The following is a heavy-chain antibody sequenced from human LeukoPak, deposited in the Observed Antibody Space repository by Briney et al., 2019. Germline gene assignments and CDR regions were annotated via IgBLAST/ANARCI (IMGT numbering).Heavy chain of an antibody. J-gene: IGHJ4*02. V-gene: IGHV1-46*01. CDR1: GYTFTSYY. Sequence: ASVKVSCKASGYTFTSYYMHWVRQAPGQGLEWMGIINPSGGSTSYAQKFQGRVTMTRDMSTSTVYMGLSSLRSEDTAVYYCARGGGPRELTGYPSPPSYYFDYWGQGTLVTVSS. D-gene: IGHD3-9*01. CDR3: ARGGGPRELTGYPSPPSYYFDY. CDR2: INPSGGST.